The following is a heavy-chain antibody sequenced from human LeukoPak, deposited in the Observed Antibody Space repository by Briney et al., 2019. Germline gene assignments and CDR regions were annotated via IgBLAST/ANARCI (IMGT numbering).Heavy chain of an antibody. CDR3: ARDQCTGGVCYYSRYYYYMDV. V-gene: IGHV3-48*01. Sequence: GGSLRLSCAASGFTFSSYSMNWVRQAPGKGLGWVSYISSSSSTIYYADSVKGRFTISRDNAKNSLYLQMNSLRGEDTAVYYCARDQCTGGVCYYSRYYYYMDVWGKGTTVTVSS. J-gene: IGHJ6*03. CDR1: GFTFSSYS. D-gene: IGHD2-8*02. CDR2: ISSSSSTI.